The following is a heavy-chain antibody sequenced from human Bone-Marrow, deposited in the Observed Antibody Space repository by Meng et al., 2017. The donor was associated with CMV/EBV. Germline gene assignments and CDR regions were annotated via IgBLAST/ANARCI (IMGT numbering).Heavy chain of an antibody. V-gene: IGHV3-30*02. CDR2: IRYDDSNK. CDR3: AKSPLRFLEWLSSFAY. Sequence: GGSLRLSCAASGFTFSSYGMHWVRQAPGKGLEWVAFIRYDDSNKYYVDSVKGRFTISRDNSKNTLYLQMNSLRAEDTAVYYCAKSPLRFLEWLSSFAYWGQGTLVTVSS. D-gene: IGHD3-3*01. J-gene: IGHJ4*02. CDR1: GFTFSSYG.